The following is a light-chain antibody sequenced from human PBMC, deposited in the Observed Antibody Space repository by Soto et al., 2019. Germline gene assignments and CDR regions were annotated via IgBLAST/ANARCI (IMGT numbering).Light chain of an antibody. J-gene: IGKJ1*01. CDR1: QSITSNY. V-gene: IGKV3-20*01. CDR2: GAS. Sequence: EILLTQSPCTLSLSPLERATLSCRASQSITSNYLAWYQQKPGQAPRLLIHGASNRATGIPDRFSGSGSGTDFTLTISRLEPEDFAVYYCQQYGRSPKTFGQGTKVDIK. CDR3: QQYGRSPKT.